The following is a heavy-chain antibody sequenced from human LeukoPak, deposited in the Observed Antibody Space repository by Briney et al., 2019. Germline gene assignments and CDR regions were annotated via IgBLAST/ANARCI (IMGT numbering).Heavy chain of an antibody. CDR1: GFTFTSYS. D-gene: IGHD7-27*01. V-gene: IGHV3-23*01. Sequence: GGSLRLSCAASGFTFTSYSMNWVRQAPGKGLEWVSTISGSGGSTYYADSVKGRFTISRDNSKNTLYLQMNSLRAEDTAVYYCAKAWASSDLYFDYWGQGTLVTVSS. CDR3: AKAWASSDLYFDY. CDR2: ISGSGGST. J-gene: IGHJ4*02.